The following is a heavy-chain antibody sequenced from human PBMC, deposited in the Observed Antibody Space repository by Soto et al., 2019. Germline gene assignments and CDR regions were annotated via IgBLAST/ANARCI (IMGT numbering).Heavy chain of an antibody. Sequence: QVQLQESGPGLVKPSETLSLTCTVSGGSISDYYWSWIRQPPGKGLEWIGHIHYSGGTNYNPSLNSRVPISVDTSKNQFSLKLSSVTAADTAVDYCARTDRHYAYYYYYIDVWGKGTTVTVSS. CDR2: IHYSGGT. J-gene: IGHJ6*03. D-gene: IGHD4-17*01. CDR3: ARTDRHYAYYYYYIDV. CDR1: GGSISDYY. V-gene: IGHV4-59*08.